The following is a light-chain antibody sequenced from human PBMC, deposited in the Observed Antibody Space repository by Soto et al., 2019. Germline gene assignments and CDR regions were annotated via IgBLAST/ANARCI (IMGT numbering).Light chain of an antibody. Sequence: QSALTQPPSASESPGQSVTISCSGTIGDVGGYYYVSWYQHHPGRAPKLLIYDVDKRPPGVPSRFSGSKSGNTASLTVSGLQADDEADYYCSSYTSSSTLVVFGGGTKLTVL. V-gene: IGLV2-8*01. CDR2: DVD. J-gene: IGLJ2*01. CDR1: IGDVGGYYY. CDR3: SSYTSSSTLVV.